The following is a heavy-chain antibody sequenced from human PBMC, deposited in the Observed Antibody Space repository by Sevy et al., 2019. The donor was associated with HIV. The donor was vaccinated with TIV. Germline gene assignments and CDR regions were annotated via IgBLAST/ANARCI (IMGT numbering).Heavy chain of an antibody. CDR2: IWYDGSNK. CDR1: GFTFSTYG. CDR3: ARENIAVAGIGYYFDH. D-gene: IGHD6-19*01. V-gene: IGHV3-33*01. J-gene: IGHJ4*02. Sequence: GGSLRLSCVASGFTFSTYGMHWVRQAPGKGLEWVAVIWYDGSNKEYVDSVKGRFTISRDNSKDRRYLQMNSLRAEDTAVYYCARENIAVAGIGYYFDHWGQGTLVTVSS.